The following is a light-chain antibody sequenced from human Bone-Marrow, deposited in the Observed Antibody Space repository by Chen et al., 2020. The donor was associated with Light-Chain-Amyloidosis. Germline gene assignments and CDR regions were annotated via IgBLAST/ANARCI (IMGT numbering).Light chain of an antibody. J-gene: IGKJ2*01. Sequence: ELVMTQSPATLSVSPGDGATLSCRASQSVSSNLAWYQQKPGQAPRLLIYDASRRATGIPARFSGSGSGTEFILTISSLQSEDFAVYYCQQYNIWPWYTFGQGTKLEIK. CDR1: QSVSSN. CDR2: DAS. CDR3: QQYNIWPWYT. V-gene: IGKV3-15*01.